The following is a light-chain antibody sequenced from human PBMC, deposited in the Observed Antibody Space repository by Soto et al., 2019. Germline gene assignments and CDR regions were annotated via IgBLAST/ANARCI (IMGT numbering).Light chain of an antibody. CDR2: GAS. V-gene: IGKV3-15*01. Sequence: EIVMTQSPATLSVSPGERVTFSCRASQSVSSNLAWYQQKPGQAPRLLIYGASTRATGIPARFSGGGSETEFTLTFSSLQSEDFAVYYCQQYHNWPPRTFGQGTKVEIK. CDR3: QQYHNWPPRT. CDR1: QSVSSN. J-gene: IGKJ1*01.